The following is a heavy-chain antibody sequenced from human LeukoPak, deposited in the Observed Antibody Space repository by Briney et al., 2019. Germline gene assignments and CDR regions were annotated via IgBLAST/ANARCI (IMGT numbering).Heavy chain of an antibody. J-gene: IGHJ4*02. Sequence: GGSLRLSCAASGFTFSSYEMNWVRQAPGKGLEWVSYISSSGSTIYYADSVKGRFTISRDNAKNSLYLRMNSLRAEDTAVYYCARGEGASFDYWGQGTLVTVSS. V-gene: IGHV3-48*03. CDR1: GFTFSSYE. CDR2: ISSSGSTI. D-gene: IGHD1-26*01. CDR3: ARGEGASFDY.